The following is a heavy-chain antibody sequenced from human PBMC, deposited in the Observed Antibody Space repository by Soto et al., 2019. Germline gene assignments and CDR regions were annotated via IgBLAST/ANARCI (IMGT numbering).Heavy chain of an antibody. CDR2: ISYDGSNK. D-gene: IGHD2-2*01. CDR3: ARDRPSPYCSSTSCSSYFDY. CDR1: GFTFSGYA. J-gene: IGHJ4*02. V-gene: IGHV3-30-3*01. Sequence: GGSLRLSCAASGFTFSGYAFHWVRQAPGKGLEWVAVISYDGSNKYYADSVKGRFTISRDNSKNTLYLQMNSLRAEDTAVYYCARDRPSPYCSSTSCSSYFDYWGQGTLVTVSS.